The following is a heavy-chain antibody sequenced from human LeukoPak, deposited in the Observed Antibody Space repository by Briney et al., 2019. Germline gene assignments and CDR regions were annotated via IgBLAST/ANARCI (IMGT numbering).Heavy chain of an antibody. D-gene: IGHD1-1*01. V-gene: IGHV1-2*02. CDR1: GYIFTEYY. CDR2: INPNSGTT. Sequence: ASLKVSCKASGYIFTEYYLHWVRQAPGQGLEWMGWINPNSGTTSYAQKFQGRVTMTRDTSLRTIYMEVRRPTSDDTAVYYCAREGGGTGTTGGVWFDPWGQGTLVTVSS. CDR3: AREGGGTGTTGGVWFDP. J-gene: IGHJ5*02.